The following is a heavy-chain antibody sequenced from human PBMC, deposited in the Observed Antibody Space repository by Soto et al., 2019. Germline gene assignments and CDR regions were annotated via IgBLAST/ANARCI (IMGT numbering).Heavy chain of an antibody. J-gene: IGHJ4*02. CDR1: GFTFSSYS. CDR3: ARVGPGSSSWYSKGRMYYFDY. D-gene: IGHD6-13*01. CDR2: ISSSSSTI. V-gene: IGHV3-48*02. Sequence: GGSLRLSCAASGFTFSSYSMNWVRQAPGKGLEWVSYISSSSSTIYYADSVKGRFTISRDNAKNSLYLQMNSLRDEDTAVYYCARVGPGSSSWYSKGRMYYFDYWGQGTPVTVSS.